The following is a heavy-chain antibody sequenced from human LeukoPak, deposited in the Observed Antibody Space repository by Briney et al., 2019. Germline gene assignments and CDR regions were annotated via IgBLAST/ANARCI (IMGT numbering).Heavy chain of an antibody. V-gene: IGHV5-51*01. CDR2: IYPGDSDT. CDR1: GFSFTTSW. D-gene: IGHD3-10*01. CDR3: AKLAPGNKQPFDY. J-gene: IGHJ4*02. Sequence: GESLKISCKGSGFSFTTSWIGWVRQMPGKGLEWMGIIYPGDSDTRYSPSFQGQVTISADKSITTAYLQWSRLKASDTAIYYCAKLAPGNKQPFDYWGQGTLVTVSS.